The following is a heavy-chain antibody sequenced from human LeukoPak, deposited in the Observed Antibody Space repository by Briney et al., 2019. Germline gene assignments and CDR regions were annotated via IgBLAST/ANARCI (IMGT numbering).Heavy chain of an antibody. V-gene: IGHV4-31*03. CDR3: ARDSRNSYFYYMDV. J-gene: IGHJ6*03. Sequence: SETLSLTCTVSGGSISSGGYYWSWIRQHPGKGLEWFGYIYYSGSTYYNPSLKSRVTFSIDTSKNQFSLKLSSVTAADTAVYYCARDSRNSYFYYMDVWGKGTTVTVSS. CDR1: GGSISSGGYY. CDR2: IYYSGST.